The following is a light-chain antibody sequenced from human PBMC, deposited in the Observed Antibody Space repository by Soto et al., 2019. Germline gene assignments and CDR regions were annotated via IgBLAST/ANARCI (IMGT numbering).Light chain of an antibody. V-gene: IGKV3-20*01. CDR2: GAS. J-gene: IGKJ1*01. CDR3: QQSGSSPWT. CDR1: QSVSSSY. Sequence: EIVLTQSPGTLSLSPGERATLSCRASQSVSSSYLAWYQQTPGQAPRLLIYGASSRATGIPDRFSGSGSGTDFTLTISRLEPEDFAVYYCQQSGSSPWTFGQGTKVEIK.